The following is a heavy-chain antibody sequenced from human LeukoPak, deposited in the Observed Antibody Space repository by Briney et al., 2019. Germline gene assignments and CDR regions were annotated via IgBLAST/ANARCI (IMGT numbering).Heavy chain of an antibody. V-gene: IGHV3-66*02. D-gene: IGHD5-24*01. CDR1: GFTVSSNY. Sequence: GGSLRLSCAASGFTVSSNYMSWVRQAPGKGLEWVSVIYSGGSTYYADSVKGRFTISRDNSKNTLYLQMNSLRAEDTAVYYCARDLNGYNYFDYWGQGTLVTVSS. CDR3: ARDLNGYNYFDY. CDR2: IYSGGST. J-gene: IGHJ4*02.